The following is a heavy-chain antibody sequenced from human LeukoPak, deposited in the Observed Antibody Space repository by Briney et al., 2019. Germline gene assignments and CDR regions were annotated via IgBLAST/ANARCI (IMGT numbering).Heavy chain of an antibody. CDR3: ARENESSGWYDY. CDR2: ISGDGGST. Sequence: TGGSLRLSCAAPGFMFHDYAIHWVRQAPGKGLEWVSLISGDGGSTFYADSVKGRFTISRDNSKNSLYLQMNSLRSDDTALYYCARENESSGWYDYWGQGTLVTVSS. V-gene: IGHV3-43*02. CDR1: GFMFHDYA. J-gene: IGHJ4*02. D-gene: IGHD6-19*01.